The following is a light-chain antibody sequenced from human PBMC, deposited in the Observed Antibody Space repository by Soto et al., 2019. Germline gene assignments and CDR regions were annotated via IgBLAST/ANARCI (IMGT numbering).Light chain of an antibody. Sequence: EIVMTQSPATLSVSPGERATLSCRASQSVGSSYLAWYQQIPGQAPRLLIYGASSRATGIPARFSGFGSGTDFTLTISSLQSEDFAIYYCQQYNNWPAITFGQGTRLEIK. CDR2: GAS. CDR1: QSVGSSY. CDR3: QQYNNWPAIT. J-gene: IGKJ5*01. V-gene: IGKV3D-15*01.